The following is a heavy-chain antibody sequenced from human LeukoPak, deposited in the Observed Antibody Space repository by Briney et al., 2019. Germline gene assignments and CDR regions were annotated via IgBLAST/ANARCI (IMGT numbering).Heavy chain of an antibody. Sequence: QPGGSLRLSCAASGFTFRSFAMHWVRQAPGKGLEWVAVISYDGSNRYYADSVKGRFTISRDNSKNTLYLQMNSLRAEDTAVYYCAKEVQVERRKDGFDIWGQGTMVTVSS. V-gene: IGHV3-30*04. CDR3: AKEVQVERRKDGFDI. D-gene: IGHD1-1*01. CDR1: GFTFRSFA. CDR2: ISYDGSNR. J-gene: IGHJ3*02.